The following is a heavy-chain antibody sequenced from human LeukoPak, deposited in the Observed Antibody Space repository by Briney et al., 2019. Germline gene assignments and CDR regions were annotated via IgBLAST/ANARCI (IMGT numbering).Heavy chain of an antibody. CDR3: ARMPRHYYFDY. CDR2: IYYSGST. V-gene: IGHV4-31*03. CDR1: GGSISSGGYY. D-gene: IGHD2-2*01. Sequence: PSETLSLTCTVSGGSISSGGYYWSWIRQHPGKGLEWIGYIYYSGSTNYNPSLKSRVTISVDTSKNQFSLKLSSVTAADTAVYYCARMPRHYYFDYWGQGTLVTVSS. J-gene: IGHJ4*02.